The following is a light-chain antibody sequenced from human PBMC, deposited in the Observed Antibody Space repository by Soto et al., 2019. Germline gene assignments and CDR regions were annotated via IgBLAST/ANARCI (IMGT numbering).Light chain of an antibody. CDR2: AAS. J-gene: IGKJ2*01. CDR1: QSLTSH. V-gene: IGKV1-39*01. CDR3: QQSFSPPYT. Sequence: DIQMTQSPSSLSASAGGRVTITCRASQSLTSHLTWYQQKPGEAPKLLIYAASSLHSGVPSRFSGSGSGTDFTLTITSLQPEDFATYYCQQSFSPPYTFGQGTKLEIK.